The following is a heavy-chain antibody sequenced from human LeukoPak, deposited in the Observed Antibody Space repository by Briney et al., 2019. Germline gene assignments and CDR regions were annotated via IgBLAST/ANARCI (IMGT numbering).Heavy chain of an antibody. CDR1: GGSITSYY. CDR3: AKDMGSLYYYYYMDV. V-gene: IGHV4-59*01. Sequence: SETLSLTCTVSGGSITSYYWSWIRQPPGKGLEWIGYIYYSGSTNYNPSLKSRVTISVDRSKNQFSLKLRSVIAADTAVYYCAKDMGSLYYYYYMDVWGKGTTVTISS. CDR2: IYYSGST. D-gene: IGHD3-10*01. J-gene: IGHJ6*03.